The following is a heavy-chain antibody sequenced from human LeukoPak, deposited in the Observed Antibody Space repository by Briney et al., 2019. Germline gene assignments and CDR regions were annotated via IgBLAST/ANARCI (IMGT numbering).Heavy chain of an antibody. V-gene: IGHV4-39*07. CDR2: IYYDGST. D-gene: IGHD3-3*01. J-gene: IGHJ3*02. CDR1: GASLARDMYH. CDR3: ASTIFRVVHAFDK. Sequence: SETLSLTCTVSGASLARDMYHWGWVRQSPGKGLEWLGTIYYDGSTFYSPSFKSRVTMSVDTSKNQLSLKMTSVTAPDTAVYYCASTIFRVVHAFDKWGQGTMVTVSS.